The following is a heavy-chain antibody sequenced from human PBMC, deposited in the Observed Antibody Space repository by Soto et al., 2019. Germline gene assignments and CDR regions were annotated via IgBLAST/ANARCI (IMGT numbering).Heavy chain of an antibody. CDR2: VYNGGST. Sequence: SATLSLTCAVGGSSVSSPYCWGWIAQPPGRGREGSWRVYNGGSTYSSPSLESRVTPSLDTSKNQFSLRLSSVTAADTAVHYCARGPSTDKVDYWGQGTLVTVSS. CDR1: GSSVSSPYC. CDR3: ARGPSTDKVDY. V-gene: IGHV4-38-2*01. J-gene: IGHJ4*02. D-gene: IGHD2-2*01.